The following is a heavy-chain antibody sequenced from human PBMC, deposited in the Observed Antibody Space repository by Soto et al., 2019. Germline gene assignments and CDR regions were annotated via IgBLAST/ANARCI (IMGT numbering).Heavy chain of an antibody. J-gene: IGHJ4*02. V-gene: IGHV1-8*01. CDR2: MNPYTGKA. CDR3: ASTPRGIAARRPYY. Sequence: GASLKGSCKASGYTFTTCDINWVRQAPGQGLEWMGWMNPYTGKAGYAQKFRCRVTMTRDNSISTAYMELSSVTAADTAVYYCASTPRGIAARRPYYWGQGTLVTVS. CDR1: GYTFTTCD. D-gene: IGHD6-6*01.